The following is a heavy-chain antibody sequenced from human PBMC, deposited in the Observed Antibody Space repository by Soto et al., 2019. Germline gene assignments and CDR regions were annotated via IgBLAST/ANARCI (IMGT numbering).Heavy chain of an antibody. J-gene: IGHJ4*02. CDR2: ISSSSSYI. CDR1: GFTFSSYS. D-gene: IGHD3-22*01. Sequence: GGSLRLSCAASGFTFSSYSMNWVRQAPGKGLEWVSSISSSSSYIYYADSVKGRFTISRDNAKNSLYLQMNSLRAEDTAAYYCARDPNSSGYYYTYWGQGTLVTVSS. V-gene: IGHV3-21*01. CDR3: ARDPNSSGYYYTY.